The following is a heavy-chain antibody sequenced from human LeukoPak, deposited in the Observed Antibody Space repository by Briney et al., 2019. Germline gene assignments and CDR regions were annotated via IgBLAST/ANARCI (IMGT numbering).Heavy chain of an antibody. Sequence: GGSLRLSCAASGFTFSIYVMSWVLQAPGKGLEWVSTISGGTSGTHYADSVRGRFTISRDNSKNTLYLQMNSLRAEDTAVYYCAKDPTAYYYGSGSYSYNWLDPWGQGTLVTVSS. CDR2: ISGGTSGT. V-gene: IGHV3-23*01. CDR3: AKDPTAYYYGSGSYSYNWLDP. CDR1: GFTFSIYV. D-gene: IGHD3-10*01. J-gene: IGHJ5*02.